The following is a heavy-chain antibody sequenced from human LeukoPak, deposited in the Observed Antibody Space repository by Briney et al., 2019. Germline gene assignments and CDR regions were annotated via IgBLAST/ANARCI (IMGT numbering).Heavy chain of an antibody. D-gene: IGHD2-15*01. J-gene: IGHJ4*02. CDR3: AKGVGYCSGGSCQQFDY. Sequence: GGSLRLSCAASRFTFSNYAMHWVRQAPGKGLEWVGAISYDANTQHYADPVKGRFTISRDNSKNTLYLQMNSLRAEDTAVYYCAKGVGYCSGGSCQQFDYWGQGTLVTVSS. CDR1: RFTFSNYA. V-gene: IGHV3-30*18. CDR2: ISYDANTQ.